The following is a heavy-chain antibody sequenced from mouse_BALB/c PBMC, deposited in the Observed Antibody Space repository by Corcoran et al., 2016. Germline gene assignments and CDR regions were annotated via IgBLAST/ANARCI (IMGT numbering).Heavy chain of an antibody. V-gene: IGHV8-5*01. CDR1: GVSLSTSNMG. J-gene: IGHJ1*01. CDR3: ARIWYGNYGYFDV. D-gene: IGHD2-10*02. Sequence: QVTLKESGPGILQPSQTLSRTCSFSGVSLSTSNMGVGWIRQPSGKGLEWLLHILWNDSKYYNPALKSRLTITKDTYNNQVFLQIANVDTADTATYYCARIWYGNYGYFDVWGAGPTVTVSS. CDR2: ILWNDSK.